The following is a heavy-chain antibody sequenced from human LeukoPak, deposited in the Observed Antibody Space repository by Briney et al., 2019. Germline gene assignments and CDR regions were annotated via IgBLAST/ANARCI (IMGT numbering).Heavy chain of an antibody. J-gene: IGHJ5*02. D-gene: IGHD3-16*01. Sequence: SETLSLTCTVSGGSISSYYWSWIRQPPGKGLEWIGYIYTSGSTNYNPSLKSRVTISVDTSKNQFSLKLGSVTAADTAVYYCARGGSYSPNWFDPWGQGTLVTVSS. V-gene: IGHV4-4*09. CDR3: ARGGSYSPNWFDP. CDR1: GGSISSYY. CDR2: IYTSGST.